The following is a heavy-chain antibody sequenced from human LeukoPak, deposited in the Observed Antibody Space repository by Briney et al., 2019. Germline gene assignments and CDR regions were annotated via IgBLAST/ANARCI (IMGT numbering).Heavy chain of an antibody. CDR2: IYYSGNT. J-gene: IGHJ3*02. CDR1: GGSISDYY. CDR3: ARAPLSGTYYTDAFDI. Sequence: SETLSLTCTVSGGSISDYYWTWIRQPPGKGLEWIGHIYYSGNTIYNPSLKSRVTISVDTSKNQFSLKLTSVTTADTAVYFCARAPLSGTYYTDAFDIWGQGTMVTVSS. D-gene: IGHD1-26*01. V-gene: IGHV4-59*01.